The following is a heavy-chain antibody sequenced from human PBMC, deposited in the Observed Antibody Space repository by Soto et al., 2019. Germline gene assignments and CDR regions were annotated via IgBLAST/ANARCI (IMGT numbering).Heavy chain of an antibody. CDR3: ARGLGWYDY. Sequence: HVQLVQSGAEVKKPGASVKVSCKASGYIFNRYVMHWVRQAPGQRPEWMGWIDAGNGKTTYSEKLQGRVTLTRDTSAITAYMELTTLRSEDTSVYYCARGLGWYDYWGQGTQVIVSS. CDR1: GYIFNRYV. CDR2: IDAGNGKT. V-gene: IGHV1-3*01. D-gene: IGHD6-19*01. J-gene: IGHJ4*02.